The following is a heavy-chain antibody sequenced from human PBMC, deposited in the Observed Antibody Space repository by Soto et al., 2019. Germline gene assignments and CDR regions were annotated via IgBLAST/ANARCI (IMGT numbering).Heavy chain of an antibody. Sequence: QVQLQESGPGLVKPSQTLSLTCTVSGGSISSGGYYWSWIRQHPGKGLEWIGYIYYSGSTYYNPSLKSRVTISVDTSKNQFPLKLSSVTAADTAVYYCARSIVVVIAAPDAFDIWGQGTMVTVSS. J-gene: IGHJ3*02. CDR1: GGSISSGGYY. CDR2: IYYSGST. CDR3: ARSIVVVIAAPDAFDI. V-gene: IGHV4-31*03. D-gene: IGHD2-21*01.